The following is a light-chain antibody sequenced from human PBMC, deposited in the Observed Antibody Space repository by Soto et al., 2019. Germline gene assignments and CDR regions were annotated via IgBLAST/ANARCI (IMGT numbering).Light chain of an antibody. J-gene: IGKJ1*01. CDR2: DAS. CDR1: QSVNSY. Sequence: EVVLTQSPATLSLSPGERATLSCRASQSVNSYLAWYQQKPGQGPRLLIYDASKRATDIPARFTSSGSGTDFTLTISSLEPEDFAVYFCQQRTTWTFGQGTKVEI. CDR3: QQRTTWT. V-gene: IGKV3-11*01.